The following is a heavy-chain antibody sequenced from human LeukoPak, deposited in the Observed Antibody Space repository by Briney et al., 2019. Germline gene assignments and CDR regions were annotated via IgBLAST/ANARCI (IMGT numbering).Heavy chain of an antibody. J-gene: IGHJ4*02. Sequence: ASVKFSCKDSGYTFTSNDMSWVRQAPGQGLQWMLWISAYNDNTNYAQKIHRRVTIATGTSTSTVYMEMRSLRSDDTAVYYCGGGERELELLSKFDYWGQGTLVTVSS. D-gene: IGHD1-7*01. CDR3: GGGERELELLSKFDY. CDR1: GYTFTSND. V-gene: IGHV1-18*01. CDR2: ISAYNDNT.